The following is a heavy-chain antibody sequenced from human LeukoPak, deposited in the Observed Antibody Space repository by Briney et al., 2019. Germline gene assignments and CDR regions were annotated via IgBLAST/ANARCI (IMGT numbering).Heavy chain of an antibody. V-gene: IGHV3-23*01. CDR2: LSGSGDKT. D-gene: IGHD4-11*01. CDR1: GFIFRTYA. Sequence: GGSLRLSCAASGFIFRTYAMRWVRQAPGKGLEWVSALSGSGDKTFYADSVRGRFTISRDNSKNTLYLQMNSLRAEDTAVYYCAKDLNYGFDYWGQGTLVTVSS. J-gene: IGHJ4*02. CDR3: AKDLNYGFDY.